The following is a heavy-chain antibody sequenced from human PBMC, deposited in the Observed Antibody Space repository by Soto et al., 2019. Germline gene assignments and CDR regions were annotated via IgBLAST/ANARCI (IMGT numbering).Heavy chain of an antibody. J-gene: IGHJ6*02. CDR2: IYATGTT. V-gene: IGHV4-4*07. CDR3: ARGQGYGMDV. CDR1: GASISGFY. Sequence: SETLSLTCTVSGASISGFYWSWIRKSAAKRLEWIGRIYATGTTDYNPSLKSRVMMSVDTSKNQFSLKLSSVTAADTAVYYWARGQGYGMDVWGQGTTVTVSS.